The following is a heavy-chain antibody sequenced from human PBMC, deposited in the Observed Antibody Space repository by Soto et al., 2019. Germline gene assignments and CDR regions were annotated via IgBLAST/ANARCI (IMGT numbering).Heavy chain of an antibody. CDR2: ISSSSSYI. J-gene: IGHJ4*02. CDR3: HSSPGSAPF. Sequence: PGGSLRLSCAISGFSVSSNYLSWVRQAPGKGLEWVSSISSSSSYIYYADSVKGRFTISRDNAKNSLYLQMNSLRAEDTAVYYCHSSPGSAPFWGQGTLVTVSS. D-gene: IGHD2-15*01. V-gene: IGHV3-21*01. CDR1: GFSVSSNY.